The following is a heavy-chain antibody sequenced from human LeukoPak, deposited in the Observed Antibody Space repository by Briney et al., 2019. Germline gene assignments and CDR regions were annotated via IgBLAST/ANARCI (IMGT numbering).Heavy chain of an antibody. D-gene: IGHD6-19*01. J-gene: IGHJ3*02. CDR2: IFTSGST. V-gene: IGHV4-4*09. Sequence: SETLSLTCTVSGGSLSFYYWSWIRQPPGKGLEWIGFIFTSGSTNYNPSLKSRVTISEDTSKNQFSLKLSSVTAADTALYCARSYSSGWYGGFDIWGQGAMVTVSS. CDR3: ARSYSSGWYGGFDI. CDR1: GGSLSFYY.